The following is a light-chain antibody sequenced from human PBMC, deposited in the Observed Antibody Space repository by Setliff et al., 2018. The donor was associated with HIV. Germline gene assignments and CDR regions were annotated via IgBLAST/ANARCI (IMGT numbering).Light chain of an antibody. CDR3: CSYAGSRTFYV. V-gene: IGLV2-23*02. CDR1: SSDVGNYNL. Sequence: QSALTQPASVSGSPGQLITISCSGTSSDVGNYNLVSWYQQPPGKAPKLMVYEVTKRPLGVSTRFSGSKSGNTASLTISGLLAEDEADYYCCSYAGSRTFYVFGTGTKVTVL. CDR2: EVT. J-gene: IGLJ1*01.